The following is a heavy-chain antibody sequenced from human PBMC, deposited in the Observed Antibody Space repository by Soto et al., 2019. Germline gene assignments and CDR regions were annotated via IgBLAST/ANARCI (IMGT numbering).Heavy chain of an antibody. V-gene: IGHV3-74*01. CDR2: LNTDGSST. CDR3: ARGFNWFDP. Sequence: GGSLRLSWAAARCTCSYYGMRWIRQAPGKGLVWVSRLNTDGSSTSYADSVKGRFTISRDNAKNMLYLQMNSLRAEDTAVYYCARGFNWFDPWGQGTLVTVSS. J-gene: IGHJ5*02. CDR1: RCTCSYYG.